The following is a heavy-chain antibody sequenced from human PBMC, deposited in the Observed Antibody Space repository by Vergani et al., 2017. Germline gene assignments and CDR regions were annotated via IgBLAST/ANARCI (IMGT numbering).Heavy chain of an antibody. CDR1: GGTFSSYA. Sequence: QVQLVQSGAEVKKPGSSVKVSCKASGGTFSSYAISWVRQAPGQGLEWMGRIIPILGIANYAQKFQGRVTITADKSTSTAYMELSSLRAEDTAVYYCAKGSGYSFGRDYYGMDVWGQGTTVTVSS. CDR3: AKGSGYSFGRDYYGMDV. D-gene: IGHD5-18*01. J-gene: IGHJ6*02. V-gene: IGHV1-69*04. CDR2: IIPILGIA.